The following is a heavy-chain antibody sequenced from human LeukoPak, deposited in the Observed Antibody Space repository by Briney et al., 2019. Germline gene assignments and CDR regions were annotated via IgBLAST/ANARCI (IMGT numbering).Heavy chain of an antibody. CDR3: ARVRYYGSGSYYTNPYFDY. D-gene: IGHD3-10*01. CDR2: IIPIFGTA. Sequence: SVKVSCKVSGGTFSSYAISWVRQAPGQGLEWMGGIIPIFGTANYAQKFQGRVTITADESTSTAYMELSSLRSEDTAVYYCARVRYYGSGSYYTNPYFDYWGQGTLVTVSS. CDR1: GGTFSSYA. V-gene: IGHV1-69*01. J-gene: IGHJ4*02.